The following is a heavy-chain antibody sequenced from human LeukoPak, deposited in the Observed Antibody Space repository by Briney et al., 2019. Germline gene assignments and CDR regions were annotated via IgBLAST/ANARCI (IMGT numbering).Heavy chain of an antibody. J-gene: IGHJ6*02. Sequence: GGSLRLSCAASGFTFSSYGMHWVRQAPGKGLEWVAATWYDGSNKYYADSVRGRFTISRDNSKNTLYLQMNSLRAEDTAVYFCARGGHCSTTSCSNYDGMDVWGQGTTLTVSS. V-gene: IGHV3-33*01. CDR2: TWYDGSNK. CDR1: GFTFSSYG. D-gene: IGHD2-2*01. CDR3: ARGGHCSTTSCSNYDGMDV.